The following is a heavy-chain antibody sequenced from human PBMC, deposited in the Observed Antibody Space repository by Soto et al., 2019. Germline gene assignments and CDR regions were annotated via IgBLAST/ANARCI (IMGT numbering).Heavy chain of an antibody. CDR1: GGSISSSSYY. CDR3: AGGYVDTAMVTFGGFDY. J-gene: IGHJ4*02. CDR2: IYYSGST. D-gene: IGHD5-18*01. Sequence: SETLSLTCTVSGGSISSSSYYWGWIRQPPGKGLEWIGSIYYSGSTYYNPSLKSRVTISVDTSKNQFSLKLSSVTAADTAVYYCAGGYVDTAMVTFGGFDYWGQGTLVTVSS. V-gene: IGHV4-39*01.